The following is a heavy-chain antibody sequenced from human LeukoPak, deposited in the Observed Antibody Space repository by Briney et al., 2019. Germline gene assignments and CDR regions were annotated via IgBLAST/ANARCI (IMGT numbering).Heavy chain of an antibody. V-gene: IGHV1-18*01. CDR2: ISAYNGNT. CDR1: GYTFTSYG. Sequence: ASVKVSCKASGYTFTSYGISWVRQAPGQGLEWIGWISAYNGNTNYAQKLQGRVTMTTDTSTSTAYMELRSLRSGDTAVYYCARGIVVVPAALSEGKDYYYYMDVWGKATTVTVSS. CDR3: ARGIVVVPAALSEGKDYYYYMDV. J-gene: IGHJ6*03. D-gene: IGHD2-2*01.